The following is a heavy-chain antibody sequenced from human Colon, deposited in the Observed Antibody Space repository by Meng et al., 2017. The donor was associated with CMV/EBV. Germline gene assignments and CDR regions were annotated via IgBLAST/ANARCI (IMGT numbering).Heavy chain of an antibody. Sequence: GESLKISCTASGFSFSNYEMSWVRQAPGKGLEWISYISSSTYTTYYVDSVKGRFTISRDNAKNTIYLQMNSLGADDTAVYYCAKTAEDSSSSAAFDPWGQGTLVTVSP. CDR2: ISSSTYTT. CDR3: AKTAEDSSSSAAFDP. D-gene: IGHD3-22*01. V-gene: IGHV3-48*03. J-gene: IGHJ5*02. CDR1: GFSFSNYE.